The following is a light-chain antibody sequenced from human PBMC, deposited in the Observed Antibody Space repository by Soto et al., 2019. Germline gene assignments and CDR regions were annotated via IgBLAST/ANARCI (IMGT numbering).Light chain of an antibody. CDR2: DTS. CDR1: QCVSMH. CDR3: QQRGNWPPGFT. J-gene: IGKJ3*01. Sequence: DIVLTQSPATLSLSPEERGTLSCRASQCVSMHLAWYQQKPGQAPRLLIYDTSNRATGIPARFSGSGSGTDFTLTISSLEPEDFAVYYCQQRGNWPPGFTFGPGTKVDIK. V-gene: IGKV3-11*01.